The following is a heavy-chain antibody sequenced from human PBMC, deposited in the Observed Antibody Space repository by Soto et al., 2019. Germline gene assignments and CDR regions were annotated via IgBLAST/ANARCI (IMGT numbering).Heavy chain of an antibody. D-gene: IGHD6-19*01. Sequence: QVQLVESGGGVVQPGRSLRLSCAASGFTFSSYGMHWVRQAPGKGLEWMALISFDGSNTYYADSVKGRFTISRDNSQNTLYLQMHSLRAEDTSLYYCGAGQFFSDYWGQGTLVTVSS. J-gene: IGHJ4*02. CDR2: ISFDGSNT. V-gene: IGHV3-30*03. CDR3: GAGQFFSDY. CDR1: GFTFSSYG.